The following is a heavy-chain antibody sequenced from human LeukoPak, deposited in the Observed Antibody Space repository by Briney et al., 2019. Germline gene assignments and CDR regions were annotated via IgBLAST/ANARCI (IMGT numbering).Heavy chain of an antibody. CDR3: ATSIAAAGGGYFDY. V-gene: IGHV4-61*02. Sequence: SETLSLTCTVFGDSISSSNYYWGWIRQPAGKGLEWIGRIYTSGSTNYNPSLKSRATISVDTSKNQFSLKLSSVTAADTAVYYCATSIAAAGGGYFDYWGQGTLVTVSS. CDR2: IYTSGST. J-gene: IGHJ4*02. D-gene: IGHD6-13*01. CDR1: GDSISSSNYY.